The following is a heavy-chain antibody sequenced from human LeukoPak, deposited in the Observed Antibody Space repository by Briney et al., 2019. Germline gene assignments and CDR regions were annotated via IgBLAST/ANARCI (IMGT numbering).Heavy chain of an antibody. J-gene: IGHJ3*02. CDR2: MNPNSGNT. D-gene: IGHD3/OR15-3a*01. V-gene: IGHV1-8*01. CDR3: ARGPLILNWTSDDAFDI. CDR1: GYTFTSYD. Sequence: ASVKVSCMASGYTFTSYDINWVRQATGQGLEWMGWMNPNSGNTGYAQKFQGRVTMTRNTSISTAYMELSSLRSEDTAVYYCARGPLILNWTSDDAFDIWGQGTMVTVSS.